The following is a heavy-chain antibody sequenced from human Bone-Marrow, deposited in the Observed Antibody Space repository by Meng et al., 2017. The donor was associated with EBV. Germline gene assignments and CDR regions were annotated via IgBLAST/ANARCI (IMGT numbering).Heavy chain of an antibody. D-gene: IGHD2-15*01. V-gene: IGHV4-39*02. CDR3: ARRGGNCRGGSCYSDSPYYFDS. CDR1: GDSVSSSTYY. CDR2: ILHSGHT. Sequence: QLQLQESVPGLVKPSEXLSLTCSVSGDSVSSSTYYWAWFRQPPGKGLEWIGNILHSGHTYYNPSLKSRVTISVDTSKSHFSLKLSSVTAADTAVYYCARRGGNCRGGSCYSDSPYYFDSWGQGTLVTVSS. J-gene: IGHJ4*02.